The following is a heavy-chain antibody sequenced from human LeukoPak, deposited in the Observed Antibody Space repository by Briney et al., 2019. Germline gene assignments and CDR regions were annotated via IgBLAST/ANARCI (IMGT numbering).Heavy chain of an antibody. Sequence: GASVKVSCKASGYTFPSYGISWVRQAPGQGLEWMGWLSAYNGNTIYAQKLQGRDIMTTDTSTSTAYMELRSLRSDDTALYYCARVEATGTSGYWGQGTLVTVSS. CDR3: ARVEATGTSGY. CDR2: LSAYNGNT. V-gene: IGHV1-18*01. J-gene: IGHJ4*02. CDR1: GYTFPSYG. D-gene: IGHD1-1*01.